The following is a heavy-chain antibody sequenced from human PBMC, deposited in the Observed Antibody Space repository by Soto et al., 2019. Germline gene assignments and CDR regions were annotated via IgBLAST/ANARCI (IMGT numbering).Heavy chain of an antibody. CDR1: GYSFTSYW. J-gene: IGHJ5*02. V-gene: IGHV5-51*01. D-gene: IGHD3-10*01. CDR3: ATNYGSGSSQFDP. CDR2: IYPGDSDT. Sequence: GASLKISCKGSGYSFTSYWIGWVRQMPGKGLEWMGIIYPGDSDTRYSPSFQGQVTISADKSISTAYLQWSSLKASDTAMYHCATNYGSGSSQFDPWGQGTLVTVSS.